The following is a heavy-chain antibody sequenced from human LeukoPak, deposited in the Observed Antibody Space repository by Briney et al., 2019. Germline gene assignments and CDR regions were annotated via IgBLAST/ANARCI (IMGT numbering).Heavy chain of an antibody. D-gene: IGHD6-19*01. CDR3: AKDRAITVAGTGLEY. CDR2: ISYDGSNE. J-gene: IGHJ4*02. Sequence: GRSLGLSCAASGFSFSDYSMHWVRQAPGKGLEWVAIISYDGSNERYADSVKGRFTISRDNSKNTLYLQMNSLRTEDTAVYFCAKDRAITVAGTGLEYWGQGALVTVSS. V-gene: IGHV3-30-3*01. CDR1: GFSFSDYS.